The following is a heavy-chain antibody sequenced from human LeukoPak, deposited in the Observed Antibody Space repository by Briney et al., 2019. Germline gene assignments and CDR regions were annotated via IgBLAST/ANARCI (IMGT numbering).Heavy chain of an antibody. CDR1: GFTFSTYA. V-gene: IGHV3-23*01. Sequence: PGGSLRLSCAVSGFTFSTYAMSWVRQAPGKGLEWVSAVRGSGSDTYYADSVKGRFTISRDNSKNTLYLQMNSLRAEDTAVYYCATPTPPRQWRLDDWGQGTLVTVSS. CDR2: VRGSGSDT. J-gene: IGHJ4*02. CDR3: ATPTPPRQWRLDD. D-gene: IGHD6-19*01.